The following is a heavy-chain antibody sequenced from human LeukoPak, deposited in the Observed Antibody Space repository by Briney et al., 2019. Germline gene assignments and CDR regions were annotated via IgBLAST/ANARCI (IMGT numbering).Heavy chain of an antibody. CDR1: GGSIDRHNYY. Sequence: SETLSLTCTVSGGSIDRHNYYWGWLRQPPGKGLEWIGSIYYSGTTSYNPSLKSRVTISLDTSKNQFSLKLSSVTAADTAVYYCARGANWGSPDYWGQGTLVTVSS. J-gene: IGHJ4*02. D-gene: IGHD7-27*01. CDR2: IYYSGTT. CDR3: ARGANWGSPDY. V-gene: IGHV4-39*07.